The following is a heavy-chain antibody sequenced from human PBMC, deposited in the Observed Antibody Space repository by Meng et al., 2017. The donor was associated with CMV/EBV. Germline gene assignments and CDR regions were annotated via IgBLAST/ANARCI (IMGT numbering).Heavy chain of an antibody. D-gene: IGHD2-2*01. J-gene: IGHJ5*02. CDR2: INPNSGGT. Sequence: ASVKVSCKASGYTFTGYYMHWVRQAPGQGLEWMGWINPNSGGTNYAQKFQGRVTMTRDTSISTAYMELSRLRSDDTAVYYCARDHGGVVQAYWFDPWGQGTLVTVSS. CDR3: ARDHGGVVQAYWFDP. CDR1: GYTFTGYY. V-gene: IGHV1-2*02.